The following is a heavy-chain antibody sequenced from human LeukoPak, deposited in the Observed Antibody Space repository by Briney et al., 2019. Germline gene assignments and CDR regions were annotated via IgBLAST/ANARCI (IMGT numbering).Heavy chain of an antibody. CDR1: GGSFSDDS. V-gene: IGHV4-34*01. D-gene: IGHD3-10*01. J-gene: IGHJ5*01. Sequence: SETLSLTCAVYGGSFSDDSWSWIRQPPGKGLEWIGEINHSGSTNFNPSLKSRVTILLDTSKNQFSLNLSSVTAADTAVYYCARRPRGVIIKTWFDSWGQGTLVTVSS. CDR3: ARRPRGVIIKTWFDS. CDR2: INHSGST.